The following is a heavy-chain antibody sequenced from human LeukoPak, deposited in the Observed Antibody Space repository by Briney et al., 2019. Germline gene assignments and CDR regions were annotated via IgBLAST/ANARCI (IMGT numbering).Heavy chain of an antibody. CDR1: GYTFTSYY. Sequence: ASVKVSCTASGYTFTSYYMHWVRQAPGQGLEWMGIINPSGGSTSYAQKFQGRVTMTRDTSTSTVYMELSSLRSEDTAVYYCARVHILRIVGAAWDAFDIWGQGTMVTVSS. J-gene: IGHJ3*02. CDR3: ARVHILRIVGAAWDAFDI. D-gene: IGHD1-26*01. CDR2: INPSGGST. V-gene: IGHV1-46*01.